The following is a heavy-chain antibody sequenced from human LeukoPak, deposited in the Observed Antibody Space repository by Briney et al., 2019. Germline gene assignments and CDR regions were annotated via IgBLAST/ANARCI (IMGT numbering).Heavy chain of an antibody. J-gene: IGHJ4*02. Sequence: GASVKVSCKTSGFDFSRSAMQWVRQARGQRLEWIGWIVVGSGNTNYAEDFQERVTITRDMSTSTAYMELSSLKSEDTAVYYCAGGDFWSGYYLDYWGQGTLVTVSS. CDR2: IVVGSGNT. CDR3: AGGDFWSGYYLDY. D-gene: IGHD3-3*01. CDR1: GFDFSRSA. V-gene: IGHV1-58*02.